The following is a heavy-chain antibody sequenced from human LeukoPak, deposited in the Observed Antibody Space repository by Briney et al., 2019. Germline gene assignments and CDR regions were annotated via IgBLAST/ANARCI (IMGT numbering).Heavy chain of an antibody. CDR3: ARDFWSGPTYCYYGMDV. V-gene: IGHV3-33*01. D-gene: IGHD3-3*01. CDR1: GFTFSSYG. CDR2: IWYDGSNK. Sequence: GGSLRLSCAASGFTFSSYGMHWVRQAPGKGLEWVAVIWYDGSNKYYADSVKGRFTISRDNSKNTLYLQMNSLRAEDTAVYYCARDFWSGPTYCYYGMDVWGQGTTVTVSS. J-gene: IGHJ6*02.